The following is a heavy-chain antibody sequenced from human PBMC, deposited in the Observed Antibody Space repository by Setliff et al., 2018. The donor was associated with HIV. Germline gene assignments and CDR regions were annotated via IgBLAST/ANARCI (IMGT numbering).Heavy chain of an antibody. CDR2: IYTSGNT. CDR1: DGSISSGSYY. D-gene: IGHD5-12*01. Sequence: PSDTLSLTCNVSDGSISSGSYYWSWIRQPAGKGLEWIGRIYTSGNTNYNPSLKSRVTISADTSKKQFSLKLNSVTAADTAVYYCARLGPSIDPRWLQYFDYWGQGTLVTVS. J-gene: IGHJ4*02. V-gene: IGHV4-61*02. CDR3: ARLGPSIDPRWLQYFDY.